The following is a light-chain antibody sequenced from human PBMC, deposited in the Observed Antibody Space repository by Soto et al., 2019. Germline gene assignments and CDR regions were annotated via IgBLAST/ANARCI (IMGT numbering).Light chain of an antibody. V-gene: IGLV1-44*01. CDR3: AAWDDSLNAVV. J-gene: IGLJ2*01. Sequence: QSVLTQPPSASGTPGQRVTISCSGSSSNSGSNTVNRYQQLAGTAPKLLIYSNNERPSGVPDRFSGSNSGTSASLAITGLQSEDEADYYCAAWDDSLNAVVFGGGTKLTVL. CDR1: SSNSGSNT. CDR2: SNN.